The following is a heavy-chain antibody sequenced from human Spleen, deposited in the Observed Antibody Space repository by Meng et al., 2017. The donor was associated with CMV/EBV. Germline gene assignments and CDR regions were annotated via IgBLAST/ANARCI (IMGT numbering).Heavy chain of an antibody. D-gene: IGHD3-22*01. CDR3: VPYSYDKVLFDY. CDR2: VKANGDST. V-gene: IGHV1-46*01. Sequence: ASVKVSCKASGYTFTRYHIHWVRQAPGQGLDWMAIVKANGDSTANAHKFQGRVTMNRDTSTSTVYMELSSLRSDDTAVYYCVPYSYDKVLFDYWGQGTMVTVSS. J-gene: IGHJ4*02. CDR1: GYTFTRYH.